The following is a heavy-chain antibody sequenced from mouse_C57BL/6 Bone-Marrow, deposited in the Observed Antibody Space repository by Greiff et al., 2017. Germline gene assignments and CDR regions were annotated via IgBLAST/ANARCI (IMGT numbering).Heavy chain of an antibody. CDR2: INPNNGGT. J-gene: IGHJ2*01. Sequence: EVQLQQSGPELVKPGASVKISCKASGYTFTDYYMNWVKQSHGKSLEWFGDINPNNGGTSYNQKFKGKATLTVDKSSSTAYMELRSLTSEDSAVYYCARGGDYWGQGTTLTVSS. CDR3: ARGGDY. CDR1: GYTFTDYY. V-gene: IGHV1-26*01.